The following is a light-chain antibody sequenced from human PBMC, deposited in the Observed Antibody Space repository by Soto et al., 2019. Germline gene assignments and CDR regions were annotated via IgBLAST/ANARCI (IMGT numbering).Light chain of an antibody. Sequence: DIQMTQSPSSLSASVGDRVTTICRASRGIGNYLAWYQQKPGKVPKLLIYAASTLQSGVPSRFSGSGSGTDFTLTISTLQPEDVATYYCQKYNTAPWTFGQGTKVDIK. V-gene: IGKV1-27*01. CDR2: AAS. J-gene: IGKJ1*01. CDR1: RGIGNY. CDR3: QKYNTAPWT.